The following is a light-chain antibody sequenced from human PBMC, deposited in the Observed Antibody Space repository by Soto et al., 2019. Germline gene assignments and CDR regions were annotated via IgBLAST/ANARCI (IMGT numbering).Light chain of an antibody. CDR1: QSVGSN. Sequence: ETALTQSPATLSVSPGERAILSCRSSQSVGSNLAWYQQKPGLAPRLLIYGASTRPTGIPARFSGSGSGTEFPLTISSLQSEDFAVYYCQPYDHRHPFTFGPGTRVDMK. CDR3: QPYDHRHPFT. V-gene: IGKV3-15*01. CDR2: GAS. J-gene: IGKJ3*01.